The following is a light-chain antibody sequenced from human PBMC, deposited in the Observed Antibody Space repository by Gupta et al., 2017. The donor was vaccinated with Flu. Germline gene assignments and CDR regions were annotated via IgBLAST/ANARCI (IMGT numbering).Light chain of an antibody. CDR1: QSINSQ. V-gene: IGKV1-39*01. CDR3: QQSDNSPYT. Sequence: DIETTQSPSPLSASVGDTVTFTRRASQSINSQLDWYQKKPGKAPKVLIYAASTLQSGVPSRFSGSASGTDFTLTISRRQSEDFATYYCQQSDNSPYTFGQGTKVEI. J-gene: IGKJ2*01. CDR2: AAS.